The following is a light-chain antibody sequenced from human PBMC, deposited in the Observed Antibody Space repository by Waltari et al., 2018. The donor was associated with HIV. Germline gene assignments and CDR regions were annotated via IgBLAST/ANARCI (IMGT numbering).Light chain of an antibody. CDR3: TSYTVNSTGV. Sequence: QSALSQPASVSASLGQSVAISCSGSASDIGRYIFVSWYQQHPDRAPTLILFDVNNRPSGISDRFSGSKSGTTASLTISTVRTDDEADYYCTSYTVNSTGVFGTGTKLSVL. V-gene: IGLV2-14*03. CDR2: DVN. CDR1: ASDIGRYIF. J-gene: IGLJ1*01.